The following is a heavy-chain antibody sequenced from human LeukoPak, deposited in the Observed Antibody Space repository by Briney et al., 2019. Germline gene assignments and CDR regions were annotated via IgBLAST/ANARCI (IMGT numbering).Heavy chain of an antibody. CDR2: IYYRGNT. J-gene: IGHJ4*02. V-gene: IGHV4-39*01. CDR1: GDSISSYY. Sequence: SETLSLTCTVPGDSISSYYWSWIRQPPGKGLEWVGSIYYRGNTYYNPSLKSRVTLSADTSKNQFSLKVTSVTAADTAVYYCARASSGYYWDFDYWGQGALVTVSS. D-gene: IGHD3-22*01. CDR3: ARASSGYYWDFDY.